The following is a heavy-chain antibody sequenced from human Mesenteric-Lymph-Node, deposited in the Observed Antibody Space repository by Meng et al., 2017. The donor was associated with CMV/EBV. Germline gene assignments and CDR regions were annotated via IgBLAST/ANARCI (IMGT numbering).Heavy chain of an antibody. J-gene: IGHJ4*02. D-gene: IGHD2-2*01. CDR2: IYYSGST. CDR3: ARVRVVPSAIYYFDY. V-gene: IGHV4-39*07. CDR1: GGSIISSSYY. Sequence: SETLSLTCTVSGGSIISSSYYWGWIRQPPGKGLEWIGSIYYSGSTYYNPSLKSRVSISVDTSKNQFSLKLSSVTAADTAVYYCARVRVVPSAIYYFDYWGQGTLVTVSS.